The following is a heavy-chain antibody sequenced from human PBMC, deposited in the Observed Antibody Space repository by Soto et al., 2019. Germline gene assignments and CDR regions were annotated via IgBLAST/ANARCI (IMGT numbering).Heavy chain of an antibody. CDR2: ISSSSTI. Sequence: PGGSLRLSCAASGFTFSSYSMNWVRQAPGKGLEWVSYISSSSTIYYADSVKGRFTISRDNAKNTLYLQMNNLRVEDTAVYYCARGGDQDYWGQGTLVTVSS. V-gene: IGHV3-48*04. D-gene: IGHD2-21*02. CDR3: ARGGDQDY. J-gene: IGHJ4*02. CDR1: GFTFSSYS.